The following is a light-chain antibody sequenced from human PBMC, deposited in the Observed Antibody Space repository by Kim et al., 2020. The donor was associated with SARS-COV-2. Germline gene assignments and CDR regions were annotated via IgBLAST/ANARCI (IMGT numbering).Light chain of an antibody. Sequence: VSPGPTARIPCSGDALPKQYAYWYQQKPGQAPVMVIYKDSERPSGIPERFSGSSSGTTVTLTISGVQAEDEADYYCQSADSSGTVVFGGGTQLTVL. CDR3: QSADSSGTVV. V-gene: IGLV3-25*03. J-gene: IGLJ2*01. CDR2: KDS. CDR1: ALPKQY.